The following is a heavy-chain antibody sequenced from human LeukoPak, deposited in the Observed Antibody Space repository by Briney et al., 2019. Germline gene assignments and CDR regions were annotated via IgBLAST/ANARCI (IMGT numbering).Heavy chain of an antibody. V-gene: IGHV3-15*01. Sequence: PGGSLRLSCAASGFTFSNDWMSWVRQAPGKGLEWVCRIQSKAEGGATDYAAPVTGRSTIFRDDSKSILYQQINSLKTADTAVYSSTTERGAGYSGSYYFDYWGQGTLVTVSS. D-gene: IGHD1-26*01. J-gene: IGHJ4*02. CDR2: IQSKAEGGAT. CDR3: TTERGAGYSGSYYFDY. CDR1: GFTFSNDW.